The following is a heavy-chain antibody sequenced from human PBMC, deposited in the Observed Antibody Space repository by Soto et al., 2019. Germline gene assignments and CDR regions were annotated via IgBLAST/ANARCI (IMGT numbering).Heavy chain of an antibody. Sequence: EVQLLESGGGLVQPGGSLRLSCAASGFTFSSFALNWVRQAPGKGLEWVSIISGSADSTFYADSVKGRFTISRYNSKNMLYLQIKSLRAEDTAVYYCAKTRGAMIYAISVYGMDVWGQGTTVTVSS. CDR2: ISGSADST. D-gene: IGHD2-8*01. CDR1: GFTFSSFA. CDR3: AKTRGAMIYAISVYGMDV. V-gene: IGHV3-23*01. J-gene: IGHJ6*02.